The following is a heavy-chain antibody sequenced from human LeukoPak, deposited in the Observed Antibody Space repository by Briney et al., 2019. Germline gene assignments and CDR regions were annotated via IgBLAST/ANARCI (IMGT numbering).Heavy chain of an antibody. CDR1: GYTFTGYY. CDR2: IYPNSGGT. CDR3: AREHMTRVMLDY. J-gene: IGHJ4*02. D-gene: IGHD4-11*01. V-gene: IGHV1-2*02. Sequence: GASVKVSCKASGYTFTGYYMHWVRQAPGQGLEWMGWIYPNSGGTKYAQKFQGRVTMTRDTSISTAYLELSRLRSDDTAVYYCAREHMTRVMLDYWGQGTLVTVSS.